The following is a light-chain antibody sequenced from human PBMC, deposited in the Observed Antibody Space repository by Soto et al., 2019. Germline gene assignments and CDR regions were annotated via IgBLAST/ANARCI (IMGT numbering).Light chain of an antibody. J-gene: IGKJ5*01. CDR2: AAS. Sequence: DVQMTQYPSSVSASVGDRVTITCRASQGIGRWLAWYQQRPGKAPRFLIYAASSLQGGDPSRFIGSGSGTDFPLTISNLQPEDFATYLCQRGDSFPVTFGQGTRLEMK. CDR1: QGIGRW. CDR3: QRGDSFPVT. V-gene: IGKV1D-12*01.